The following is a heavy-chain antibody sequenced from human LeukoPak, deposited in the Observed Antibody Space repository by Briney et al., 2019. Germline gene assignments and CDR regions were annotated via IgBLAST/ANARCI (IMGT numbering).Heavy chain of an antibody. CDR1: GGSISSYY. D-gene: IGHD6-13*01. Sequence: SETLSLTCIVSGGSISSYYWSWIRQPPGKGLEWIGYIYYSGSTNYNPSLKSRVTISVDTSKNQFSLKLSSVTAADTAVYYCAREEVAAAGIDPWGQGTLVTVSS. J-gene: IGHJ5*02. CDR3: AREEVAAAGIDP. V-gene: IGHV4-59*01. CDR2: IYYSGST.